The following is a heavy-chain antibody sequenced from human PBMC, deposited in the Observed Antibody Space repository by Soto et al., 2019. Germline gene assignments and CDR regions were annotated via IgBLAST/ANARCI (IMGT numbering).Heavy chain of an antibody. Sequence: SVKVSCKASGFTFTSSAVQWVRQARGQRLEWIGWIVVGSGNTNYAQKFQERVTITRDMSTSTAYMELSSLRSEDTAVYCCAAGVDSSGYYYVGAPYYYYGMDVWGQGTTVTVSS. CDR3: AAGVDSSGYYYVGAPYYYYGMDV. D-gene: IGHD3-22*01. J-gene: IGHJ6*02. CDR2: IVVGSGNT. CDR1: GFTFTSSA. V-gene: IGHV1-58*01.